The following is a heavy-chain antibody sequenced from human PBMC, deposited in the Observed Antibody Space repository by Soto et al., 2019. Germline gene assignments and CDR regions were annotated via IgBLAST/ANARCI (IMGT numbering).Heavy chain of an antibody. CDR3: ARERGDYRLYGMDV. Sequence: QVQLVESGGGVVQPGRSLRLYCAASRFTFSSYGMHWVRQAPGKGLEWVAVIWYDGSNRYYGDSVKGRFTISRDNSKNTMYLQMNSLRAEDTAVYYCARERGDYRLYGMDVWGQGTTVTVSS. CDR1: RFTFSSYG. V-gene: IGHV3-33*01. D-gene: IGHD4-17*01. CDR2: IWYDGSNR. J-gene: IGHJ6*02.